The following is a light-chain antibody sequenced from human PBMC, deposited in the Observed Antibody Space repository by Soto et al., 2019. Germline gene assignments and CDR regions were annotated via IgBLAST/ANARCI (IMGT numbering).Light chain of an antibody. Sequence: QSLLTQPASVSGSPGQSIAISCTGTSSDVGAYDYVSWYQQHPDKAPKLIIYEVSHRPAGVSNRFSASKYVNTATLTISGLQTEDEADYYCASHTTSNTRVFGTGTKDTVL. CDR1: SSDVGAYDY. V-gene: IGLV2-14*03. J-gene: IGLJ1*01. CDR2: EVS. CDR3: ASHTTSNTRV.